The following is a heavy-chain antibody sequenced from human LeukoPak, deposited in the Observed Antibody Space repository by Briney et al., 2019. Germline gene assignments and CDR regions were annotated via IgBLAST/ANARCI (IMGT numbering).Heavy chain of an antibody. CDR1: GFTFSNYA. CDR2: ISYDGSNK. CDR3: ARDRPDYYDSSGYYDY. D-gene: IGHD3-22*01. Sequence: GGSLRLSCAASGFTFSNYAMHWVRQAPGKGLEWVTVISYDGSNKYYADSVKGRFSISRDNSKNTLYLQMNSLRAEDTAVYYCARDRPDYYDSSGYYDYWGQGTLVTVSS. V-gene: IGHV3-30*03. J-gene: IGHJ4*02.